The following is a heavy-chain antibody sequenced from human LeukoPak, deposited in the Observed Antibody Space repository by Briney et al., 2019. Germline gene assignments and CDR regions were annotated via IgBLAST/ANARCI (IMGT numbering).Heavy chain of an antibody. CDR3: ARCGWYYFDY. CDR2: IKQDGSDK. D-gene: IGHD6-19*01. CDR1: GFTFSNYW. V-gene: IGHV3-7*01. Sequence: TGGSLRLSCAASGFTFSNYWMSWVRQAPGKGLEWVANIKQDGSDKYYVDSVKGRFTISRDNTKNSLYLQMNSLRAEDTAVYYCARCGWYYFDYWGQGTLVTVSS. J-gene: IGHJ4*02.